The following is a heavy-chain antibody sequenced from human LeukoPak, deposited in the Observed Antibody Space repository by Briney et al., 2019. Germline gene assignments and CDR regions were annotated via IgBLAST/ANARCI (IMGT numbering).Heavy chain of an antibody. Sequence: SETLSLTCTVSDDSITMYYWTWIRQPPGKGLEWIGSIYYSGSTYYNPSLKSRVTISVDTSKNQFSLKLSSVTAADTAVYYCASIAVAASNTHFDYWGQGTLVTVSS. V-gene: IGHV4-39*01. CDR2: IYYSGST. CDR3: ASIAVAASNTHFDY. CDR1: DDSITMYY. D-gene: IGHD6-19*01. J-gene: IGHJ4*02.